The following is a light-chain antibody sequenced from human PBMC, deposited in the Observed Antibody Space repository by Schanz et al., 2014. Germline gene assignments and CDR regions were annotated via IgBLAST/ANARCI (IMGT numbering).Light chain of an antibody. V-gene: IGLV2-14*02. CDR2: EGS. CDR3: SSYTSSSTLDRV. CDR1: SNDVGSYNL. Sequence: QSVLTQPASVSGSPGQSITISCTGTSNDVGSYNLVSWYQHHPGKAPKLMIYEGSKRPSGVSNRFSGSKSDNTASLTISGLQAEDEADYYCSSYTSSSTLDRVFGGGTKLTVL. J-gene: IGLJ3*02.